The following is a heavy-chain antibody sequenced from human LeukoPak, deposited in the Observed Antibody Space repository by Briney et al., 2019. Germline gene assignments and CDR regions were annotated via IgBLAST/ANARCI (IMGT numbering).Heavy chain of an antibody. CDR2: ISISSSYI. J-gene: IGHJ5*02. Sequence: GGSLRLSCAASGFTFSSYSTNWVRQAPGKGLEWVSSISISSSYIYYADSAKGRLPIYRASAKTSLSLQMNSLRAEDTAVFYCARGVAAAGTYNWIDPGGQRTLVTVSS. V-gene: IGHV3-21*01. CDR1: GFTFSSYS. D-gene: IGHD6-13*01. CDR3: ARGVAAAGTYNWIDP.